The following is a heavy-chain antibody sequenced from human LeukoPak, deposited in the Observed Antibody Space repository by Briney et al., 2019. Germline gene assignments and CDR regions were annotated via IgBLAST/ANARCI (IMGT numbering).Heavy chain of an antibody. CDR3: ARKRITMVRGVIISSWFDP. V-gene: IGHV1-2*02. D-gene: IGHD3-10*01. Sequence: ASVKVSCKASGYTFTGYYMHWVRQAPGQGLEWMGWINPNSGGTNYAQKFQGRVTMTRDTSISTAYIELSRLRSDDTAVYYCARKRITMVRGVIISSWFDPWGQGTLVTVSS. CDR2: INPNSGGT. J-gene: IGHJ5*02. CDR1: GYTFTGYY.